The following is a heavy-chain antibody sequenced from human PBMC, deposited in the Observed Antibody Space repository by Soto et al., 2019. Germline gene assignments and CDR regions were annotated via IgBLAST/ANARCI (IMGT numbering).Heavy chain of an antibody. Sequence: PSETLSLTCTVSGDSISDYYWSWIRQPAGKGLEWIGRFYYSGNTKSNPSLKSRVTMSADTSKNQFSLSLRSVTAADSAIYYSARMYNSGFYRPEGDYFFYGMDVWGQGTTVTVYS. CDR3: ARMYNSGFYRPEGDYFFYGMDV. D-gene: IGHD6-19*01. J-gene: IGHJ6*02. CDR1: GDSISDYY. V-gene: IGHV4-4*07. CDR2: FYYSGNT.